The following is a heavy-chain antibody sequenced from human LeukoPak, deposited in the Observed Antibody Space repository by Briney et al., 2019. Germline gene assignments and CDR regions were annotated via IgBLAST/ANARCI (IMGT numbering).Heavy chain of an antibody. D-gene: IGHD3-22*01. J-gene: IGHJ4*02. V-gene: IGHV3-74*01. Sequence: GGSLRLSCAASGFTFSSYWMHWVRQAPGKGLVWVLRINSDGSSTSYADSVKGRFTISRDSAKNTLYLQMNSLRAEDTAVYYCARIEAPDDSSGYDYWGQGTLVTVSS. CDR3: ARIEAPDDSSGYDY. CDR1: GFTFSSYW. CDR2: INSDGSST.